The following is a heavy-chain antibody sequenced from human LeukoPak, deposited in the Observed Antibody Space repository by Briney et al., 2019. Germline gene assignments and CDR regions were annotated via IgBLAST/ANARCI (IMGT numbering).Heavy chain of an antibody. J-gene: IGHJ4*02. CDR2: ISSSSSYI. D-gene: IGHD6-19*01. CDR3: ARDSSQWPIDY. Sequence: GGSLRLSCVASGFTFSSYWMHWVRQDPRKGLVWVSSISSSSSYIYYADSVKGRFTISRDNAKNSLYLQMNSLRAEDTAVYYCARDSSQWPIDYWGQGTLVTVSS. CDR1: GFTFSSYW. V-gene: IGHV3-21*01.